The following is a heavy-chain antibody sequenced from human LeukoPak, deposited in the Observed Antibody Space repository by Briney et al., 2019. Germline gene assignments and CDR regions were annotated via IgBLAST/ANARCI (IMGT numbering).Heavy chain of an antibody. CDR2: ISSSGSTI. J-gene: IGHJ5*02. CDR3: ARDKAVTVPGLFDP. V-gene: IGHV3-11*04. Sequence: GGSLRLSCAASGFTFSDYYMSWIRQAPGKGLEWVSYISSSGSTIYYADSVKGRFTISRDNAKNSLYLQMNSLRAEDTAVYYCARDKAVTVPGLFDPWGQGTLVTVSS. CDR1: GFTFSDYY. D-gene: IGHD4-17*01.